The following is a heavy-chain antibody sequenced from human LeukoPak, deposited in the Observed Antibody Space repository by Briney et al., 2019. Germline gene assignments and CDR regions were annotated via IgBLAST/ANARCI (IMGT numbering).Heavy chain of an antibody. Sequence: ASVKVSCKASGYTFTSYGISWVRQAPGQGLEWMGWISAYNGNTNYAQKLQGRVTMTTDTSTSTAYMELRSLRSDDTAVYYCARDDSGSGSYCPDYWGQGTLVTVSS. D-gene: IGHD1-26*01. CDR3: ARDDSGSGSYCPDY. CDR2: ISAYNGNT. CDR1: GYTFTSYG. J-gene: IGHJ4*02. V-gene: IGHV1-18*01.